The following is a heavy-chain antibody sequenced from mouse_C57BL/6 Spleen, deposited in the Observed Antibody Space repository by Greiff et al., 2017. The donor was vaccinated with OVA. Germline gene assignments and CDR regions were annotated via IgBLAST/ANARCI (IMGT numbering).Heavy chain of an antibody. CDR1: GYTFTSYW. D-gene: IGHD1-1*01. CDR3: ARDPIYYYGSSYEGHYAMDY. J-gene: IGHJ4*01. CDR2: ITPSSGYT. Sequence: VQPQQSGAELAKPGASVKLSCKASGYTFTSYWMHWVKQRPGQGLEWIGYITPSSGYTKYNQKFKDKATLTADKSSSTAYMQLSSLTYEDSAVYYCARDPIYYYGSSYEGHYAMDYWGQGTSVTVSS. V-gene: IGHV1-7*01.